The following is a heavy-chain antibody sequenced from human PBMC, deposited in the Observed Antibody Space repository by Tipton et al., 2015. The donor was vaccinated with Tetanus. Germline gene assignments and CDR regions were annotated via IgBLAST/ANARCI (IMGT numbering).Heavy chain of an antibody. CDR3: TRANHEFPKKGPFDS. J-gene: IGHJ4*02. CDR2: ISDNGLT. CDR1: GASLRSGDYN. V-gene: IGHV4-61*08. D-gene: IGHD3-10*01. Sequence: LRLSCSVSGASLRSGDYNWSWIRQPPGKGLEWLAYISDNGLTNSNYFLQSRITISRDTSRNQFSLKLTSGTAADTAVYYCTRANHEFPKKGPFDSWGQGTLVIVS.